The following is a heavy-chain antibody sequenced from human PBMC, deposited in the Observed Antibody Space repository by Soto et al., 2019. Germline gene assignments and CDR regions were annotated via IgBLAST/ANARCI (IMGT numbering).Heavy chain of an antibody. Sequence: AGGSLRLSCVVSEFTFAEFGMSWVRQAPGQGLEWVANVKYDGSQTYYVGSVKGRFTISRDNAKNSLYLQMNSLRAEDTAVYYCTRDFQGPLDYGMDVWGQGTTVTVSS. D-gene: IGHD1-1*01. CDR3: TRDFQGPLDYGMDV. CDR2: VKYDGSQT. CDR1: EFTFAEFG. J-gene: IGHJ6*02. V-gene: IGHV3-7*01.